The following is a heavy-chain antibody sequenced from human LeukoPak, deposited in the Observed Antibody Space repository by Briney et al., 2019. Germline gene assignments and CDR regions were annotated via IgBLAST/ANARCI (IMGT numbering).Heavy chain of an antibody. J-gene: IGHJ3*02. CDR3: ARYSSGWPYAFDI. Sequence: GGSLRLSCAASGFTFISYSMNWVRQAPGKGLEWVSYISSRGSTIYYADSVEGRFTISRDNAKNSLSLQMNSLRAEDTAVYYCARYSSGWPYAFDIWGQGTMVTVSS. CDR1: GFTFISYS. V-gene: IGHV3-48*04. CDR2: ISSRGSTI. D-gene: IGHD6-19*01.